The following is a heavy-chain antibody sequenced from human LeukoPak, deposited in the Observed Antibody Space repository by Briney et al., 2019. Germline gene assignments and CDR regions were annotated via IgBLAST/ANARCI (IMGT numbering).Heavy chain of an antibody. CDR1: GGTFSGYA. V-gene: IGHV1-69*13. Sequence: ASVKVSCKASGGTFSGYAISWVRQAPGQGLEWMGGIIPIFGTANYAQKFQGRVTITADESTSTAYMELSSLRSEDTAVYYCAGTTYYYGSGSYSGDYWGQGTLVTVSS. D-gene: IGHD3-10*01. CDR2: IIPIFGTA. CDR3: AGTTYYYGSGSYSGDY. J-gene: IGHJ4*02.